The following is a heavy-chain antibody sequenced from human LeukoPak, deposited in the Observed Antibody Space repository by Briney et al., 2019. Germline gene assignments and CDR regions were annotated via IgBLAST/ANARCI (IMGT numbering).Heavy chain of an antibody. CDR1: GYTLTSYG. CDR2: ISAYNGNT. D-gene: IGHD3-3*01. J-gene: IGHJ6*03. Sequence: ASVKVSCKASGYTLTSYGISWVRQAPGQGLEWMGWISAYNGNTNYAQKLQGRVTMTTDTSTSTAYMELRSLRSDDTAVYYCASTYYDFWSGHRRHYYYYMDVWGKGTTVTVSS. V-gene: IGHV1-18*01. CDR3: ASTYYDFWSGHRRHYYYYMDV.